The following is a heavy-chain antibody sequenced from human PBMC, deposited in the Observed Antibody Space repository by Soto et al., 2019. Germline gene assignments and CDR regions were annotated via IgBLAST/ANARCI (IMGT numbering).Heavy chain of an antibody. J-gene: IGHJ4*02. CDR3: AKDNSPYSSSYGILDY. V-gene: IGHV3-30*18. CDR1: GFTFSTYA. Sequence: GGSLRLSCAASGFTFSTYALHWVRQAPGKGLEWVAVISHDGSNEYYADSVKGRFTMSRDNSKNTLYLQMNSLRAEDAAVYYCAKDNSPYSSSYGILDYRGRGTLVTVSS. D-gene: IGHD6-13*01. CDR2: ISHDGSNE.